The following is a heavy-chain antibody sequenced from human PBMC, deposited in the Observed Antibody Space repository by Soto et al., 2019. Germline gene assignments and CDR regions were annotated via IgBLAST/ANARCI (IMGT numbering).Heavy chain of an antibody. D-gene: IGHD5-18*01. CDR2: ISHSGST. J-gene: IGHJ4*02. CDR1: GGSISSAAYY. CDR3: AREYTYGSNFFDC. V-gene: IGHV4-31*03. Sequence: QVQLQASGPGLVKPSQTLSLTCTVSGGSISSAAYYWSWIRQHPGKDLEWIGYISHSGSTYYPPSLKSRVIISADTSKNQFSLNLNSVTAADTAVYYCAREYTYGSNFFDCWGQGALVTVSS.